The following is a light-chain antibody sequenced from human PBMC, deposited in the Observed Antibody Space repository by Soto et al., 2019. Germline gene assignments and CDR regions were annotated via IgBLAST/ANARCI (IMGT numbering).Light chain of an antibody. CDR2: EVS. J-gene: IGLJ2*01. CDR3: SSYTSSSTLLV. V-gene: IGLV2-14*01. Sequence: QSALTQPASVSGSPGQSITISCTGTSSDVGGYNYVSWYQQHPGKAPKLMIYEVSNRPSGVSNRFSGSKSGNTASLTISGLQAEDEAEYYCSSYTSSSTLLVFSGGTKVTVL. CDR1: SSDVGGYNY.